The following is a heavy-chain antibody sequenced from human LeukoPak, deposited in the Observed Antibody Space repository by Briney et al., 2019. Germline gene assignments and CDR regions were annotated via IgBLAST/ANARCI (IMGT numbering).Heavy chain of an antibody. D-gene: IGHD3-22*01. CDR1: GYTFTSYG. CDR2: ISAYNGNT. CDR3: AREGYYDSSGYYLDY. J-gene: IGHJ4*02. Sequence: GASVKVSCKASGYTFTSYGISWVRQAPGQGLEWMGWISAYNGNTNYAQKLQGRVTMTTDTSTSTAYMELRSLRSDDTAVYHCAREGYYDSSGYYLDYWGQGTLVTVSS. V-gene: IGHV1-18*01.